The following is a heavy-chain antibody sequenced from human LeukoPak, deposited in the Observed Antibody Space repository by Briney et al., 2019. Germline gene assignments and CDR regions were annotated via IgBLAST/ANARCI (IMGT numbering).Heavy chain of an antibody. D-gene: IGHD1-26*01. CDR2: IYYSGST. CDR3: ARHSGAQFDY. V-gene: IGHV4-59*08. J-gene: IGHJ4*02. Sequence: SETLSLTCTDSGGSISSYYWSWIRQPPGKGLEWIGYIYYSGSTNYNPSLKSRVTISVDTSKNQFSLKLSSVTAADTAVYYCARHSGAQFDYWGQGTLVTVSS. CDR1: GGSISSYY.